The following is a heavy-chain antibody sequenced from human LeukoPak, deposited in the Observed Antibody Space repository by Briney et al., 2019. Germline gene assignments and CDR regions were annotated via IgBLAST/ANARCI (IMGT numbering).Heavy chain of an antibody. D-gene: IGHD3-22*01. CDR1: GGSISSYY. V-gene: IGHV4-59*01. CDR3: ARESWYYDSSGHLYNWFDP. CDR2: IYYSGST. J-gene: IGHJ5*02. Sequence: PSETLSLTCTVSGGSISSYYWSWIRQPPGKGLEWIGYIYYSGSTNYNPSLKSRVTISVDTSKNQFSLKLSSVTAADTAVYYCARESWYYDSSGHLYNWFDPWGQGTLVTVSS.